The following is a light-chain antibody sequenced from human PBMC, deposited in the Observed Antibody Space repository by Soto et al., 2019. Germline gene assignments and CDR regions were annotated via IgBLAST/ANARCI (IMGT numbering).Light chain of an antibody. CDR1: SSDVGTYKP. CDR2: DDI. V-gene: IGLV2-23*01. Sequence: QSVLTQPASVSGSPGQSITISCTGTSSDVGTYKPVSWYQQHPGKAPKVIIYDDIKRPSGVPHRFSGSKSGNTASLTISGLQAEDEADYYCCSYAGTYTLVFGGGTKLTVL. J-gene: IGLJ3*02. CDR3: CSYAGTYTLV.